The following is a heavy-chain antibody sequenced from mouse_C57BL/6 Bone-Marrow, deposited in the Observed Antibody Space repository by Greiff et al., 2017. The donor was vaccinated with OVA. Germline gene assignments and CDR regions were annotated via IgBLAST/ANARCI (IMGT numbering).Heavy chain of an antibody. CDR3: ARFYYYGSSLDY. CDR2: IHPNSGST. D-gene: IGHD1-1*01. CDR1: GYTFTSYW. V-gene: IGHV1-64*01. Sequence: QVQLQQPGAELVKPGASVKLSCKASGYTFTSYWMHWVKQRPGQGREWIGMIHPNSGSTNYNEKFKSKATLTVDKSSSTAYMQLSSLTSEDSAVYYCARFYYYGSSLDYWGQGTTLTVSS. J-gene: IGHJ2*01.